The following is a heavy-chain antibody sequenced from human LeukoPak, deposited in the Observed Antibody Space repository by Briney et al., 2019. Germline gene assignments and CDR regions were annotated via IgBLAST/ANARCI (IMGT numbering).Heavy chain of an antibody. D-gene: IGHD4/OR15-4a*01. CDR1: GFTFSSYA. J-gene: IGHJ4*02. CDR3: ARVPLLTISGMD. Sequence: PGGSLRLSCAASGFTFSSYAMSWVRQAPGKGLVWVSRINSDVSSTSYADSVKGRFTISRDNAKNTLYLQMNSLRAEDTAVYYCARVPLLTISGMDWGQGTLVTVSS. CDR2: INSDVSST. V-gene: IGHV3-74*01.